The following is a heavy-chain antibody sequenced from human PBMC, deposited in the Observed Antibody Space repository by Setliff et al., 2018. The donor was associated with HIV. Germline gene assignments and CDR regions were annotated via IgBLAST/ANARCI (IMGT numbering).Heavy chain of an antibody. Sequence: LRLSCAASGFTFSSYTMNWVRQAPGKGLEWVSSITSSSSYMYYADSVKGRFTISRDNAKNSLYLQMDSLRAEDTAVYYCARFPSTQEVDWFDPWGQGTLVTSPQ. J-gene: IGHJ5*02. V-gene: IGHV3-21*01. D-gene: IGHD2-15*01. CDR3: ARFPSTQEVDWFDP. CDR2: ITSSSSYM. CDR1: GFTFSSYT.